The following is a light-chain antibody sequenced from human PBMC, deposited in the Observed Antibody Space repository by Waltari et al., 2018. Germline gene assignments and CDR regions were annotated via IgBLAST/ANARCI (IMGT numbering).Light chain of an antibody. Sequence: QPVLIQPPSASGTPGQRVTISCSGSSPHIGSNYVNWYQQVPGTAPKLLMYRDNLRPSGVPDRFSGSKSGTSASLAISGVRSEDEADYHCAAWDDVLSGVVFGGGTKLIVL. J-gene: IGLJ2*01. V-gene: IGLV1-47*01. CDR3: AAWDDVLSGVV. CDR1: SPHIGSNY. CDR2: RDN.